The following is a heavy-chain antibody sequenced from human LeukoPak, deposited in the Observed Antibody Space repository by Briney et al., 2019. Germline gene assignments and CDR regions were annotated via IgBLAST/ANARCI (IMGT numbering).Heavy chain of an antibody. CDR2: IWYDGSNK. CDR1: GFTFSSYG. J-gene: IGHJ4*02. Sequence: GRSLRLSCAASGFTFSSYGMHRVRQAPGKGLEWVAVIWYDGSNKYYADSVKGRFTISRDNSKNTLYLQMNSLRAEDTAVYYCARDQAESSGFDYWGQGTLVTVSS. V-gene: IGHV3-33*01. D-gene: IGHD6-6*01. CDR3: ARDQAESSGFDY.